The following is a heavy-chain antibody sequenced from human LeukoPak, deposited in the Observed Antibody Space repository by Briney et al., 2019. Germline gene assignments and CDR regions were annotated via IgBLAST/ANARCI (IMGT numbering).Heavy chain of an antibody. CDR3: ARELATVTTGPFDY. CDR1: GFTFSSYS. V-gene: IGHV3-21*01. D-gene: IGHD4-11*01. J-gene: IGHJ4*02. Sequence: GGSLRLSCAASGFTFSSYSMNWVRQAPGKGLEWVSSISSSSSYIYYADSVKGRFTISRDNAKNSLYLQMNSLRAEDTAVYYCARELATVTTGPFDYRGQGTLVTASS. CDR2: ISSSSSYI.